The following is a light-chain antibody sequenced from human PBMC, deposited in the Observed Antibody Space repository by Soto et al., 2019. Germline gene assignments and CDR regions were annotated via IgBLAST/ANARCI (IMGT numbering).Light chain of an antibody. CDR3: QQYNSYPWT. CDR1: QTISSW. CDR2: KAS. V-gene: IGKV1-5*03. J-gene: IGKJ1*01. Sequence: DTQMTQSPSTLSASVGDRVTIICWASQTISSWLAWYQQKPGKAPKLLIYKASSLESGVPSRFSGSGSGTEFTLTISSLQPDDLATYYCQQYNSYPWTFGQGTKVDIK.